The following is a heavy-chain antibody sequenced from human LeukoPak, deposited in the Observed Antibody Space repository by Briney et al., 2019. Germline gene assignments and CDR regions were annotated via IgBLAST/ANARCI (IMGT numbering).Heavy chain of an antibody. CDR3: AKAPPYDSSGYYYGFFDY. CDR2: ISGSGGST. D-gene: IGHD3-22*01. J-gene: IGHJ4*02. Sequence: GGSLRLSCAASGFTFSSYAMSWVRQAPGKGLEWVSAISGSGGSTYYADSVRGRFTISRDNSKNPLYLQMNSLRAEDTAVYYCAKAPPYDSSGYYYGFFDYWGQGTLVTVSS. CDR1: GFTFSSYA. V-gene: IGHV3-23*01.